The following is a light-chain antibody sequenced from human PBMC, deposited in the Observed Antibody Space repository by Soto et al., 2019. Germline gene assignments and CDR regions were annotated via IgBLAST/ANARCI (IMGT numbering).Light chain of an antibody. J-gene: IGKJ1*01. CDR2: GAS. Sequence: EVVLTQSPGTLSLSPGERATLSCRASQTININYLAWYQQKPGQAPRLLMSGASNRATGIPDRFSGSGSGTDFTLTINRLEPEEFAMYFCQQYNTSPQTFDEGTKVEVK. V-gene: IGKV3-20*01. CDR1: QTININY. CDR3: QQYNTSPQT.